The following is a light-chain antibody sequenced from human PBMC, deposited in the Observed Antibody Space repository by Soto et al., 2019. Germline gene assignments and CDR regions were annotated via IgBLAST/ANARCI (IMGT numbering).Light chain of an antibody. CDR3: MQSIQLPPT. Sequence: DIVMTQTPLSLSVTPGQPASISCKSSQSLLYSDGKTYLYWYLQKPVQPPQLLIYEVSNLFSGVPDRFSGPGSVRDVTQKMSRVEAEDVGVYYCMQSIQLPPTCGGGTKVEIK. J-gene: IGKJ4*01. V-gene: IGKV2D-29*01. CDR1: QSLLYSDGKTY. CDR2: EVS.